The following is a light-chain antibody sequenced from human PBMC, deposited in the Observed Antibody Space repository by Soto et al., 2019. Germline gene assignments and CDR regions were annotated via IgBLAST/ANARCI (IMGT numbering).Light chain of an antibody. CDR3: QQRSNWPFI. J-gene: IGKJ5*01. Sequence: EIVLTQSSATLSLSPGERATLSCRASQSVSSYLAWYQQKPGQAPRLLIYDASNRATGIPARFSGSGSGTDFTLTIISLEPEDFAVYYCQQRSNWPFIFGQGTRLEIK. V-gene: IGKV3-11*01. CDR2: DAS. CDR1: QSVSSY.